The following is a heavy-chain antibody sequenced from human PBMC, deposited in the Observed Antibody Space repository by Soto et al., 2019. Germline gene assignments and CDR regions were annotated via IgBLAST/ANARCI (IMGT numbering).Heavy chain of an antibody. Sequence: QVQLVQSGAEVKKPGDSVKVSCKASGYTFTSYDINWVRQATGQGLEWMGWMNPNSGNTGYEQKFQGRVTMTRNTSISTAYMELSSLRSEDTAVYYCARGPYYYYYMDVWGKGTTVTVSS. J-gene: IGHJ6*03. CDR3: ARGPYYYYYMDV. CDR1: GYTFTSYD. V-gene: IGHV1-8*01. CDR2: MNPNSGNT.